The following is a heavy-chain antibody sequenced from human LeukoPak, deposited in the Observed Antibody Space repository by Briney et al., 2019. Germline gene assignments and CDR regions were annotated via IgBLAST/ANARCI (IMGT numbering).Heavy chain of an antibody. CDR1: GGTXSSYA. D-gene: IGHD6-13*01. J-gene: IGHJ5*02. CDR2: INPSGGST. V-gene: IGHV1-46*01. CDR3: ARDPYSSSWYLNWFDP. Sequence: ASVKVSCKASGGTXSSYAISGVRQAPGQGLEWMGIINPSGGSTSYAQKFQGRVTMTRDTSTSTVYMELSSLRSEDTAVYYCARDPYSSSWYLNWFDPWGQGTLVTVSS.